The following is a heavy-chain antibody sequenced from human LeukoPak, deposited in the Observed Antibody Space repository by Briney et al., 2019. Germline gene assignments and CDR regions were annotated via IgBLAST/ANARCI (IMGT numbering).Heavy chain of an antibody. CDR3: ASSYDSSGPLFDY. CDR1: GFTFSSYA. J-gene: IGHJ4*02. Sequence: GGSLRLSCAASGFTFSSYAMHWVRQAPGKGLEWVAVISYDGSNKYYADSVKGRFTISRDNSKNTLYLQTNSLRAEDTAVYYCASSYDSSGPLFDYWGQGTLVTVSS. D-gene: IGHD3-22*01. CDR2: ISYDGSNK. V-gene: IGHV3-30-3*01.